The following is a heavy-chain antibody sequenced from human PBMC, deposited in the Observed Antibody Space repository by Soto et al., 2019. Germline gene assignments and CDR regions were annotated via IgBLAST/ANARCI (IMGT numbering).Heavy chain of an antibody. CDR1: GGSISSYY. CDR2: IYYSGST. Sequence: SETLSLTCTVSGGSISSYYWSWIRQPPGKGLEWIGYIYYSGSTNYNPSLKSRVTISVDTPKNQFSLKLSSVTAADTAVYYCARDAGNWFDPWGQGTLVTVSS. J-gene: IGHJ5*02. CDR3: ARDAGNWFDP. V-gene: IGHV4-59*01.